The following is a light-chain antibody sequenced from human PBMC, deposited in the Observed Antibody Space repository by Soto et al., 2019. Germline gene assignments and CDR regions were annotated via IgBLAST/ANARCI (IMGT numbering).Light chain of an antibody. J-gene: IGKJ1*01. CDR3: QQYHIYSWT. CDR1: QDIGTW. V-gene: IGKV1-5*03. Sequence: DIQMTRSPSTLSSSVGDRVTITCRASQDIGTWLAWYQQKPEKAPKVLIYRASNLQSGVPSRFSGSGSGTEFSLTINSLQAEDFATYYCQQYHIYSWTFGQGTKVDIK. CDR2: RAS.